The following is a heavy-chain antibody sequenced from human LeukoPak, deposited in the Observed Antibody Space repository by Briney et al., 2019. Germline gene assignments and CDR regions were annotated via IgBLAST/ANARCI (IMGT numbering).Heavy chain of an antibody. CDR2: MNPGSGDT. V-gene: IGHV1-8*01. Sequence: ASVKVSCKASGYTFTTHDLTWVRQATGQGLEWMGWMNPGSGDTAYAQKFQGRVTMTRDTSMSTAYMELNSLGSEDTAIYYCARGLGDYNTDWFPVSGYWGQGTPVAVSS. CDR1: GYTFTTHD. CDR3: ARGLGDYNTDWFPVSGY. D-gene: IGHD3-9*01. J-gene: IGHJ4*02.